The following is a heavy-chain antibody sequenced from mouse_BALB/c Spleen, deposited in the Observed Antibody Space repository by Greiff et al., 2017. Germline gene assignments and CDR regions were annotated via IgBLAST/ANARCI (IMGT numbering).Heavy chain of an antibody. V-gene: IGHV3-2*02. CDR1: GYSITSDYA. Sequence: VQLKESGPGLVKPSQSLSLTCTVTGYSITSDYAWNWIRQFPGNKLEWMGYISYSGSTSYNPSLKSRISITRDTSKNQFFLQLNSVTTEDTATYYCARSGLLRLRAMDYWGQGTSVTVSS. CDR3: ARSGLLRLRAMDY. J-gene: IGHJ4*01. D-gene: IGHD1-2*01. CDR2: ISYSGST.